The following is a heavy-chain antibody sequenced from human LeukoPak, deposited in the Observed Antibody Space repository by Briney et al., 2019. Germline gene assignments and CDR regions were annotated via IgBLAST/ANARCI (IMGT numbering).Heavy chain of an antibody. V-gene: IGHV4-59*08. CDR2: IYYSGST. D-gene: IGHD5-24*01. Sequence: SETLSLTCAVYGGSFSSYYWSWIRQPPGKGLEWIGYIYYSGSTNYNPSLKSRVTISVDTSKNQFSLKLSSVTAADTAVYYCARLPNGSSPGYYFDYWGQGTLVTVSS. J-gene: IGHJ4*02. CDR1: GGSFSSYY. CDR3: ARLPNGSSPGYYFDY.